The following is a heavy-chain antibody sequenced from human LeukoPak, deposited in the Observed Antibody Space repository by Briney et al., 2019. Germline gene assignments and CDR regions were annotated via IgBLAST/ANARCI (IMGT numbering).Heavy chain of an antibody. CDR1: GFTFSSYS. D-gene: IGHD2-2*01. CDR2: ISSSSSTI. J-gene: IGHJ2*01. Sequence: PGGSLRLSCAASGFTFSSYSMNWVRQAPGKGLEWVSYISSSSSTIYYADSVKGRFTISRDNAKNSLYLQMNSLRAEDTAVYYCARVEYQLLWYFDLWGRGTLVTVSS. V-gene: IGHV3-48*04. CDR3: ARVEYQLLWYFDL.